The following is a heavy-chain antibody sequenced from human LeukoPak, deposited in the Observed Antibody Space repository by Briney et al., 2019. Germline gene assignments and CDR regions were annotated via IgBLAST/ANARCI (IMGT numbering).Heavy chain of an antibody. CDR3: ARSHSVTYYYGSGSYQGDY. V-gene: IGHV4-34*01. D-gene: IGHD3-10*01. CDR1: GGSISSYY. Sequence: SETLSLTCTVSGGSISSYYWSWIRQPPGKGLEWIGEINHSGSTNYNPSLKSRVTISVDTSKNQFSLKLSSVTAADTAVYYCARSHSVTYYYGSGSYQGDYWGQGTLVTVSS. J-gene: IGHJ4*02. CDR2: INHSGST.